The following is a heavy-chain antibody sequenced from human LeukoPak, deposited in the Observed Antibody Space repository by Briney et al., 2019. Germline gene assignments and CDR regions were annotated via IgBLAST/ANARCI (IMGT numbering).Heavy chain of an antibody. J-gene: IGHJ5*02. CDR3: AHRRYCSSASCQSTHYNWFDP. Sequence: SGPTLVTPPQTLRLTCTFSGFSLGTREVSGGWIRQPPRKALAWLTTIYSDDDKRYTPSLKSGLTMTKDTSKNQVVLTMSNMDPGDTATYYCAHRRYCSSASCQSTHYNWFDPGGQGTLVTVS. CDR1: GFSLGTREVS. D-gene: IGHD2-2*01. CDR2: IYSDDDK. V-gene: IGHV2-5*02.